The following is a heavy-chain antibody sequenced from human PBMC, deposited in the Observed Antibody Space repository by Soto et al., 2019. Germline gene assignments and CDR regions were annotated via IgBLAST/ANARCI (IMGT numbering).Heavy chain of an antibody. J-gene: IGHJ4*02. Sequence: QITLKESGPPLMNPTETLTLTCTFSGFSLTTSGVGVGWVRQPPGKALEWVALIYWDDDKRYNPSLRSRVSITKDTSNSRVVLTMTNVDPVDTATYYCAHRLTLNSDWNYGRFDYWGQGTLVTVSS. CDR1: GFSLTTSGVG. CDR2: IYWDDDK. CDR3: AHRLTLNSDWNYGRFDY. D-gene: IGHD1-7*01. V-gene: IGHV2-5*02.